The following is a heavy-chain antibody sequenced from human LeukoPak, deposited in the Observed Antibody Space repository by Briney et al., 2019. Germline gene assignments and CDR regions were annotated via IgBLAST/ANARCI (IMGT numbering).Heavy chain of an antibody. D-gene: IGHD3-22*01. CDR2: ISGSGGST. J-gene: IGHJ4*02. CDR1: GFTFSSYA. CDR3: AKNYYDSSGYYYYFDY. V-gene: IGHV3-23*01. Sequence: GGSLRLSCAAYGFTFSSYAMSWVRQAPGKGLEWVSAISGSGGSTYYADSVKGRFTISRDNSKNTLYLQMNSLRAEDTAVYYCAKNYYDSSGYYYYFDYWGQGTLVTVSS.